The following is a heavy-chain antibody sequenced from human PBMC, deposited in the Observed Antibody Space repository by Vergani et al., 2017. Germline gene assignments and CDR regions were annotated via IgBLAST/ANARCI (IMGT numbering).Heavy chain of an antibody. CDR2: IYTSGST. J-gene: IGHJ3*02. CDR1: GGSISSGSYY. Sequence: QVQLQESGPGLVKPSQTLSLTCTVSGGSISSGSYYWSWIRQPAGKGLEWIGRIYTSGSTNYNPSLKSRVTMSVDTSKNQFSLKLSSVTAADTAVYYCARVDTAMATNAFDIWGQGTMVTVSS. V-gene: IGHV4-61*02. CDR3: ARVDTAMATNAFDI. D-gene: IGHD5-18*01.